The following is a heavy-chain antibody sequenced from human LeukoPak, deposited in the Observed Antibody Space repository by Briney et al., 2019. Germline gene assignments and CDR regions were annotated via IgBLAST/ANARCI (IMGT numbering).Heavy chain of an antibody. J-gene: IGHJ4*02. V-gene: IGHV1-69*13. CDR2: IIPIFGTA. CDR3: ARRAPAGTTLDY. CDR1: GGTFSSYA. Sequence: SVKVSCKASGGTFSSYAISWVRQAPGQGLEWMGGIIPIFGTANYAQKFQGRVAITADESTSTAYMELSSLRSEDTAVYYCARRAPAGTTLDYWGQGTLVTVST. D-gene: IGHD1/OR15-1a*01.